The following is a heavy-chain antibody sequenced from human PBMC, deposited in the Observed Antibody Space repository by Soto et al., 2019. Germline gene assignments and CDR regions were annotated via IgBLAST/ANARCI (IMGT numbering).Heavy chain of an antibody. D-gene: IGHD3-3*01. CDR3: ACTYYDFWSGPQGNWFDP. CDR2: ISGSGGST. J-gene: IGHJ5*02. Sequence: ESGGGLVQPGGSLRLSCAASGFTFSSYAMSWVRQAPGKGLEWVSAISGSGGSTYYADSVKGRFTISRDNSKNTLYLQMNSLRAEDTAVYYCACTYYDFWSGPQGNWFDPWGQGTLVTVSS. V-gene: IGHV3-23*01. CDR1: GFTFSSYA.